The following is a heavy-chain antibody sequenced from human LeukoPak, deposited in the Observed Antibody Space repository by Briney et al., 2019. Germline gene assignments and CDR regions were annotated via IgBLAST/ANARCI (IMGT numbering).Heavy chain of an antibody. J-gene: IGHJ4*02. CDR3: ARDDASRGFAGNSPLDY. V-gene: IGHV1-18*01. Sequence: ASVKFSCKASGYTFTSYGISWVRQAPGQGLEWMGWISGYNDNTNYAQKVQGRVTMTTDTSTSTAYMELRSLRSDDTAVYSCARDDASRGFAGNSPLDYWGQGTLITVSS. D-gene: IGHD4-23*01. CDR1: GYTFTSYG. CDR2: ISGYNDNT.